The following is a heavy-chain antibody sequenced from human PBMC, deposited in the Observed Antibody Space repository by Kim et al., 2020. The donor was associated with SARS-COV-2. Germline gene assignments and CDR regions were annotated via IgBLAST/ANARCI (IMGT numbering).Heavy chain of an antibody. CDR1: GYTFRNYY. D-gene: IGHD1-26*01. V-gene: IGHV1-46*01. J-gene: IGHJ6*02. CDR2: INASGGST. Sequence: ASVKVSCKASGYTFRNYYVHWVRQAPGQGLEGVGIINASGGSTKYGQKFKGRVALTRDTSTTTIYMDINSLTLDDTAIYFCARAQEVGGSYYYYGLDVWGQGTAVTVYS. CDR3: ARAQEVGGSYYYYGLDV.